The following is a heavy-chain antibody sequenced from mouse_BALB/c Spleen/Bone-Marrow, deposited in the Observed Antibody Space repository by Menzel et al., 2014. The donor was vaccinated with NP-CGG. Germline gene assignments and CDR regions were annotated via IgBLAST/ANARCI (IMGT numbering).Heavy chain of an antibody. D-gene: IGHD2-10*02. J-gene: IGHJ3*01. CDR3: ARDVGYGNYFVY. Sequence: DVKLVESGGGLVQPGDSLRLSCATSGFTFSDFYMEWVRQPPGKRLEWIAASRNKAKYYTTEYSASVKVGSSSPETLPKSVLYLQMNALRAEDTAIYYCARDVGYGNYFVYWGQGTLVTVSA. CDR2: SRNKAKYYTT. V-gene: IGHV7-1*02. CDR1: GFTFSDFY.